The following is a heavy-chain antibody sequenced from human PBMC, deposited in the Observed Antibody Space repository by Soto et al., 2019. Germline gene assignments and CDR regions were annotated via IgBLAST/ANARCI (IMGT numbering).Heavy chain of an antibody. V-gene: IGHV3-23*01. CDR3: AKDSPVGVPLLRDLHD. Sequence: PGGSLRLSCAASGFTFSNYGMSWVRQAPGKGLEWVSVISGSGGSTYYADSVKGRFTLPRDNSKNTVYLQMNSLRAEDTAVYYCAKDSPVGVPLLRDLHDWGQGTLVTVS. CDR2: ISGSGGST. D-gene: IGHD2-15*01. CDR1: GFTFSNYG. J-gene: IGHJ1*01.